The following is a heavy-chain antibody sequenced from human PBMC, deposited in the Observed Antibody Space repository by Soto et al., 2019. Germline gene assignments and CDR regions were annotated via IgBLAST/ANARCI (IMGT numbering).Heavy chain of an antibody. CDR3: VKDAGAATGYFDY. V-gene: IGHV3-64D*06. J-gene: IGHJ4*02. CDR1: GFTFSSYA. CDR2: ISSNGGST. D-gene: IGHD6-13*01. Sequence: GGSLRLSCSASGFTFSSYAMHWVRQAPGKGLEYVSAISSNGGSTYYADSVKGRFTISRDNSKNTLYLQMSSLRAEDTAAYYCVKDAGAATGYFDYWGQGTLVTV.